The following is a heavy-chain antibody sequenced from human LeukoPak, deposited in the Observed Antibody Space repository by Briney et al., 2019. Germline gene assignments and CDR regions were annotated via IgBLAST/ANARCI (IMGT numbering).Heavy chain of an antibody. CDR1: GFTFSSYA. D-gene: IGHD7-27*01. CDR3: ARGLGKVTGFDY. Sequence: PGGSLRLSCAASGFTFSSYAMHWVRQAPGKGLEWVAVISYDGSNKYYADSVKGRFTISRDNSKNTLYLQMNSLRAEDTAVYYYARGLGKVTGFDYWGQGTLVTVSS. J-gene: IGHJ4*02. CDR2: ISYDGSNK. V-gene: IGHV3-30-3*01.